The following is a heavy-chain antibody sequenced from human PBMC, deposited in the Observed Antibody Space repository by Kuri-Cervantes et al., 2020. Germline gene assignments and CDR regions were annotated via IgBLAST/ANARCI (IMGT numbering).Heavy chain of an antibody. CDR2: IYSCGST. V-gene: IGHV3-66*02. Sequence: GESLKISCAASGFTFSDYYMSWIRQAPGKGLEWVSVIYSCGSTYYADSVKGRFTISRDNSKNTLYLQMNSLRAEDTAVYYCTYGSGSYYKTPFDYWGQGTLVTVSS. J-gene: IGHJ4*02. D-gene: IGHD3-10*01. CDR3: TYGSGSYYKTPFDY. CDR1: GFTFSDYY.